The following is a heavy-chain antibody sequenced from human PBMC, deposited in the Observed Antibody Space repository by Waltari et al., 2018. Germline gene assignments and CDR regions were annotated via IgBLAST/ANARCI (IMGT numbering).Heavy chain of an antibody. CDR2: IYHSGST. V-gene: IGHV4-38-2*02. J-gene: IGHJ4*02. Sequence: QVQLQESGPGLVKPSETLSLTCAVSGYSISSGYYWGWIRQPPGKGLEWIGSIYHSGSTYYNPPLKRRVTISVDTSKNQFSRKLSSVTAADTAVYYCARDVSSSWLDYWGQGTLVTVSS. D-gene: IGHD6-13*01. CDR3: ARDVSSSWLDY. CDR1: GYSISSGYY.